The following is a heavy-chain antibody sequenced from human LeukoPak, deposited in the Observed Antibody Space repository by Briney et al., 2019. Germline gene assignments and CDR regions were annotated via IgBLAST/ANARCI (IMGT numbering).Heavy chain of an antibody. J-gene: IGHJ4*02. CDR1: GFTFSSYA. V-gene: IGHV3-23*01. CDR2: IDSGGGVT. CDR3: ARGLTTYYDFWSGYLAFGY. D-gene: IGHD3-3*01. Sequence: GGSLRLSCTASGFTFSSYAMTWVRQAPGKGLEWVSGIDSGGGVTYYADSVRGRFSISRDNSKNTLYLQMNDLRADDTAVYYCARGLTTYYDFWSGYLAFGYWGQGTLVTVSS.